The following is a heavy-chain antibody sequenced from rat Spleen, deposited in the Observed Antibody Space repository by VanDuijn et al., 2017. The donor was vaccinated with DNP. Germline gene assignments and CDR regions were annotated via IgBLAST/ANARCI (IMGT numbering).Heavy chain of an antibody. CDR1: GCSITSNY. CDR2: ISYSGST. V-gene: IGHV3-1*01. Sequence: EVQLQESGPGLVQPSQSLSLTCSVTGCSITSNYWAWIRKFPGDKMEWMGYISYSGSTGYKPFLRGRISITRDTSKNQFFLHLNSVTTEDTGTYYCARWVRYFDYWGHGVMVTVSS. J-gene: IGHJ2*01. D-gene: IGHD1-1*01. CDR3: ARWVRYFDY.